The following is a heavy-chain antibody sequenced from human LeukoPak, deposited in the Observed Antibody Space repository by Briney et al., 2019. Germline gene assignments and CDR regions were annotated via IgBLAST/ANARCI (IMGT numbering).Heavy chain of an antibody. D-gene: IGHD5-12*01. CDR3: ARDRGGYGYFDY. CDR2: IIPILGIA. CDR1: GGTFSSYA. V-gene: IGHV1-69*04. J-gene: IGHJ4*02. Sequence: ASVKVSCKASGGTFSSYAISWVRQAPGQGLEWMGRIIPILGIANYAQKFQGRVTITADKSTSTAYMELSRLRSDDTAVYYCARDRGGYGYFDYWGQGTLVTVSS.